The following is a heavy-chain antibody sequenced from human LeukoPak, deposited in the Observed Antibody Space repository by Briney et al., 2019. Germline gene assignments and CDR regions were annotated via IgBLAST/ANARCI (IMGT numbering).Heavy chain of an antibody. CDR3: VKERGWGAPYYYGVDV. V-gene: IGHV3-66*01. CDR1: GFTVNNDY. D-gene: IGHD3-16*01. CDR2: LHIDGST. Sequence: GGSLRLSCAASGFTVNNDYMGWVRQAPGKGLEWVSALHIDGSTSCADSVKGRFSISRDNSKNTLYLQVNSLRDEDTAVYYCVKERGWGAPYYYGVDVWGQGTTVTVSS. J-gene: IGHJ6*02.